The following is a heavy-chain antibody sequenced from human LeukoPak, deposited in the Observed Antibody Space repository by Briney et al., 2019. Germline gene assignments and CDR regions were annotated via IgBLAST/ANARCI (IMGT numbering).Heavy chain of an antibody. CDR3: ARDRGDTSGWPIIDY. D-gene: IGHD6-19*01. Sequence: GGSLRLSCAASGFTANNNHMSWVRQAPGKGLEWVSLIQSGSTHYADSVKGRFTISRDNSKNTLYLQMNSLRAEDTAVYYCARDRGDTSGWPIIDYWGQGTLVTVSS. CDR2: IQSGST. V-gene: IGHV3-66*01. J-gene: IGHJ4*02. CDR1: GFTANNNH.